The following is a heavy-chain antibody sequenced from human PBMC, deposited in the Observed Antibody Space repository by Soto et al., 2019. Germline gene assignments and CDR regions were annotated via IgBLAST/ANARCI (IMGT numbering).Heavy chain of an antibody. Sequence: SETLSLTCTVSGGSISSGGYYWSWIRQHPGKGLEWIGYIYYSGSTYYNPSLKSRVTISVDTSKKQFSLKLSSVTAADTAVYYCARDLRITFGGVITNYYGMDVWGQGTTVTVSS. CDR3: ARDLRITFGGVITNYYGMDV. D-gene: IGHD3-16*02. V-gene: IGHV4-31*03. CDR2: IYYSGST. CDR1: GGSISSGGYY. J-gene: IGHJ6*02.